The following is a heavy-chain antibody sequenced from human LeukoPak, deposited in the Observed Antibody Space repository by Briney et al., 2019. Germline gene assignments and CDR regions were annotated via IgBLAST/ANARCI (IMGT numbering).Heavy chain of an antibody. D-gene: IGHD3-22*01. Sequence: PGGSLRLSCAASGFTFNNYNMNWVHQPPGKALEWVSSITSIGTYIFYADSVKGRFTISRDNAKNSLYLQINSLGPEDTAVYFCARDPYSGNYGSYYYYYMDVWGKGTTVTVSS. CDR2: ITSIGTYI. CDR1: GFTFNNYN. J-gene: IGHJ6*03. V-gene: IGHV3-21*01. CDR3: ARDPYSGNYGSYYYYYMDV.